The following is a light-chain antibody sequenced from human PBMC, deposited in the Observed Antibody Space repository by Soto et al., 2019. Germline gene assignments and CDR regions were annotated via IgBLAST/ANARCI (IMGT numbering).Light chain of an antibody. CDR3: QHYNSYSEA. V-gene: IGKV1-5*03. J-gene: IGKJ1*01. CDR1: QNIDAW. CDR2: KAS. Sequence: IQMTQSPSTLSASVVDRVTITCRASQNIDAWLAWYQQKPGKAPKLLIYKASSLESGVPSRFSGSGSGTEFTLTISSLQPDDFATYYCQHYNSYSEAFGQGTKVDIK.